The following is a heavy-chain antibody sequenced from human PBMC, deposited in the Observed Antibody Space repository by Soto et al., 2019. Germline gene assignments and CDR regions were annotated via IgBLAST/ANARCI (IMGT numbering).Heavy chain of an antibody. D-gene: IGHD3-10*01. CDR3: ARGVGFGYYYYHMDL. CDR2: IYHSGSA. CDR1: GGSISSGGYS. J-gene: IGHJ6*02. Sequence: PSETLSLTCAVSGGSISSGGYSWSWIRQPPGKGLEWIGYIYHSGSADYNPSLGSRVTISIDTSKNQFSLKLTSVTAADTAVYYCARGVGFGYYYYHMDLWGQGTTVTVSS. V-gene: IGHV4-30-2*02.